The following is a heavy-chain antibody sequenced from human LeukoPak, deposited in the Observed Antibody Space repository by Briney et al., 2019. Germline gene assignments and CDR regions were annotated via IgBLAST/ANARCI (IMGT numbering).Heavy chain of an antibody. CDR3: ARVIVVVVAAIGYFDY. J-gene: IGHJ4*02. CDR1: GFTFSSYA. V-gene: IGHV3-7*03. CDR2: IKQDGSEK. Sequence: GGSLRLSCAASGFTFSSYAMSWVRQAPGKGLEWVANIKQDGSEKYYVDSVKGRFTISRDNAKNSLYLQMNSLRAEDTAVYYCARVIVVVVAAIGYFDYWGQGTLVTVSS. D-gene: IGHD2-15*01.